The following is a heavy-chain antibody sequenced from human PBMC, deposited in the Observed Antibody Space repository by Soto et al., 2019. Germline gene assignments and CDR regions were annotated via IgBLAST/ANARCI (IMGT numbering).Heavy chain of an antibody. CDR2: IYSGGTT. V-gene: IGHV3-53*04. CDR3: ARGYSGPFDS. Sequence: EVQLVESGGGLVQPGGSLRLSCAASGFSVSSNYINWVRQAPGKGLEWVSVIYSGGTTYYADSVKGRFTISRHDSNNTVFLQLNSLRPDDTAVYYCARGYSGPFDSWGQGTLVTVSS. CDR1: GFSVSSNY. D-gene: IGHD2-21*01. J-gene: IGHJ4*02.